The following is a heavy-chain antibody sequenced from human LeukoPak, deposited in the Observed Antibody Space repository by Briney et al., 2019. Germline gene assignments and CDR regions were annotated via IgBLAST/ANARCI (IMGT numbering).Heavy chain of an antibody. J-gene: IGHJ4*02. CDR3: ARGSKGFWSGYYGY. CDR2: INPNSGGT. Sequence: ASVKVSCKASGYTFTGYYMHWVRQAPGQGLEWMGWINPNSGGTNYAQKLQGRVTMTRDTSISTAYMELSRLRSDDTAVYYCARGSKGFWSGYYGYWGQGTLVTVSS. V-gene: IGHV1-2*02. CDR1: GYTFTGYY. D-gene: IGHD3-3*01.